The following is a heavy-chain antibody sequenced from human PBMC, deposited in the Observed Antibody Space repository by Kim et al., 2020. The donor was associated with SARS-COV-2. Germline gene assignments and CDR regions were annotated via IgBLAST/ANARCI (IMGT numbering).Heavy chain of an antibody. CDR2: SK. V-gene: IGHV3-23*01. Sequence: SKSYPDSGKGRFTLSRDNSKNTLYLQMNSLRAEDTAVYYCAKVVGAPFDYWGQGTLVTVSS. CDR3: AKVVGAPFDY. D-gene: IGHD1-26*01. J-gene: IGHJ4*02.